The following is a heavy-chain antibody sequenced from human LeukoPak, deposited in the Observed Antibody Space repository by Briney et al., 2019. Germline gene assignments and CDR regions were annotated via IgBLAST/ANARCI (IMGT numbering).Heavy chain of an antibody. CDR1: GGSISSSSYY. V-gene: IGHV4-39*01. CDR2: IYYSGST. D-gene: IGHD3-9*01. CDR3: ARQVRYFDWLLPLDY. Sequence: SETLSLTCTVSGGSISSSSYYWGWIRQPPGKGLEWIGSIYYSGSTYYNPSLKSRVTISVDTSKNQFSLKLSSVTAADTAVYYCARQVRYFDWLLPLDYWGQGTLVTVCS. J-gene: IGHJ4*02.